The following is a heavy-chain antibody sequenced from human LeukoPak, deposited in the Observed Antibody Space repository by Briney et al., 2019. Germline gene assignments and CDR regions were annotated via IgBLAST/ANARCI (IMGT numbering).Heavy chain of an antibody. Sequence: PSETLSLTCTVSGDSINSGAYGWSWIRQPPGKGLEWIGDIYHSGISSYSPSLKSRVTISVDSSKNHFSLRLTSVTAADTAVYFCARDLRGCDSATCYRWFDLWGQGTLVIVSS. J-gene: IGHJ5*02. D-gene: IGHD2-2*01. CDR2: IYHSGIS. V-gene: IGHV4-30-2*01. CDR1: GDSINSGAYG. CDR3: ARDLRGCDSATCYRWFDL.